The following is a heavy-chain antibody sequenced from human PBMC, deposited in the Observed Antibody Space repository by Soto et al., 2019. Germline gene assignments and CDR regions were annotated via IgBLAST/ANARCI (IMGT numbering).Heavy chain of an antibody. CDR3: ARDDFGASGDD. CDR1: GYTFTSYG. D-gene: IGHD3-3*01. V-gene: IGHV1-18*01. CDR2: ISAYNGNT. Sequence: QVQLVQSGAEVKKPGASVKVSCKASGYTFTSYGISWVRQAPGQGLEWMGWISAYNGNTNYAQKHQRTRSITTDTSTSTAYMGLRSLRSDDPAVYYCARDDFGASGDDWSQGTLVTVTS. J-gene: IGHJ4*02.